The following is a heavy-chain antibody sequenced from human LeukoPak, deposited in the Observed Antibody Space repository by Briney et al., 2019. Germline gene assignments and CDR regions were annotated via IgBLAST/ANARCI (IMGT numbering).Heavy chain of an antibody. CDR1: GFTFSRYW. CDR2: IKQDGSEK. D-gene: IGHD1-14*01. CDR3: VKHETGPEY. V-gene: IGHV3-7*01. J-gene: IGHJ4*02. Sequence: PGGSLRPSCAASGFTFSRYWMSWVRQAPGKELEWVANIKQDGSEKHHGASVKGRFTISRDNAKNSLYLQMNSLRVEDTAVYYCVKHETGPEYWGQGTLVAVSS.